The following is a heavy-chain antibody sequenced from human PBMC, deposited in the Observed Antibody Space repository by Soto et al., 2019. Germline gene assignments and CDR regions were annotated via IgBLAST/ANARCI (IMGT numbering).Heavy chain of an antibody. J-gene: IGHJ6*02. Sequence: QVQLRQWGAGLLKPSETLSLTCGVYGGSFSGYYWSWIRQPPGKGLEWNGEINHSGSIKYNPSRKIRVTISVDTSKNQFSLKLSSVAAAETAVYYCARAAGSGWDYYYYGMDVWGQGTTVTVSS. CDR1: GGSFSGYY. CDR3: ARAAGSGWDYYYYGMDV. V-gene: IGHV4-34*01. D-gene: IGHD6-19*01. CDR2: INHSGSI.